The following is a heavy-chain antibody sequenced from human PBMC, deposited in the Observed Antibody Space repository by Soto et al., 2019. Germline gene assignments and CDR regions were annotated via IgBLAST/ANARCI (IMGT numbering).Heavy chain of an antibody. CDR2: IYHSGST. J-gene: IGHJ4*02. CDR3: ARVHVVAAQR. Sequence: SETLSLTCAVSGGSISSGGYSWSWIRQPPGKGLEWIGYIYHSGSTYYNPSLKSRVAISVDRSKNQFSLKLSSVTAADTAVYYCARVHVVAAQRWGQGTLVTVAS. D-gene: IGHD2-15*01. V-gene: IGHV4-30-2*01. CDR1: GGSISSGGYS.